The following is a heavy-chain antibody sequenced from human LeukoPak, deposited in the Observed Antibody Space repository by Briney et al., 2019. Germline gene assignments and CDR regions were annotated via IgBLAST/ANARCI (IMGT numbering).Heavy chain of an antibody. Sequence: GGSLRLSRAASGFTFSSYGMHWVRQAPGKGLEWVAFIRYDGSNKYYADSVKGRFTISRDNSKNTLYLQMNSLRAEDTAVYYCAKDTHYYGSGSHFDYWGQGTLVTVSS. CDR1: GFTFSSYG. CDR2: IRYDGSNK. D-gene: IGHD3-10*01. J-gene: IGHJ4*02. V-gene: IGHV3-30*02. CDR3: AKDTHYYGSGSHFDY.